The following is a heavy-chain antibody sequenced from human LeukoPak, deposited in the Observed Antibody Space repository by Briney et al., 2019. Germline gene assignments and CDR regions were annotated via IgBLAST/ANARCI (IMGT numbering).Heavy chain of an antibody. CDR2: IWYDGSNK. Sequence: GGSLRLSCAASGFTFSSYGMHWVRQAPGKGLEWVAAIWYDGSNKYYADSVKGRFTISRDNSKNTLYLQMNSLRAEDTAVYYCARDGYHDSSDYYYARYFDSWGQGTLVTVSS. CDR1: GFTFSSYG. CDR3: ARDGYHDSSDYYYARYFDS. J-gene: IGHJ4*02. D-gene: IGHD3-22*01. V-gene: IGHV3-33*01.